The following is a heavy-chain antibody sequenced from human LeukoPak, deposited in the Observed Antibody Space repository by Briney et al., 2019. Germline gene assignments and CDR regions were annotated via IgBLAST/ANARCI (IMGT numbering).Heavy chain of an antibody. J-gene: IGHJ4*02. CDR1: GFTLSSYG. CDR2: ISYDGSNK. V-gene: IGHV3-30*03. CDR3: ARVEGDY. Sequence: GSLRLSCAASGFTLSSYGMHWVRQAPGKGLEWVAVISYDGSNKYYADSVKGRFTISRDNSKNTLYLQMNSLRAEDTAVYYCARVEGDYWGQGTLVTVSS.